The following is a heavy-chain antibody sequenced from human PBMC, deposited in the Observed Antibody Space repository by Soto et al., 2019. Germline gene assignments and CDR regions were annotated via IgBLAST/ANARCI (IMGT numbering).Heavy chain of an antibody. D-gene: IGHD3-3*01. V-gene: IGHV4-59*01. CDR3: ARTDDFGGAYNWFDP. CDR2: IYYSGST. Sequence: QVQLQESGPGLVKPSETLSLTCTVSGGSISSYYWSWIRQPPGKGLEWIGYIYYSGSTNYNPSLKSRVTISVDTSKNQFSLKLSSVTAADTAVYYCARTDDFGGAYNWFDPWGQGTLVTVSS. CDR1: GGSISSYY. J-gene: IGHJ5*02.